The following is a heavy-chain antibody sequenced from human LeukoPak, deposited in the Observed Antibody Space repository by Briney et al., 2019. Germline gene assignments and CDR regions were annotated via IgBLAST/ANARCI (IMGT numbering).Heavy chain of an antibody. CDR2: INHSGST. V-gene: IGHV4-34*01. J-gene: IGHJ3*02. CDR3: ARTIGDAFDI. CDR1: GGSFSGYY. Sequence: SETLSLTCAVYGGSFSGYYWSWIRQPPGKGLEWIGEINHSGSTNYNPSLKSRVTISVDTSKNQFSLKLSSVTPEDTAVYYCARTIGDAFDIWGQGTMVTVSS. D-gene: IGHD4/OR15-4a*01.